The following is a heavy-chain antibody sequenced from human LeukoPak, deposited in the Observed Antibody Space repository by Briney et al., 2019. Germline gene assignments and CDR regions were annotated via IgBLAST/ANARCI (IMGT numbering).Heavy chain of an antibody. J-gene: IGHJ6*02. CDR2: IYYSGST. CDR1: GGSISSYY. V-gene: IGHV4-59*01. D-gene: IGHD5-12*01. CDR3: ARGNIVATPPYYYYYGMDV. Sequence: SETLSLTCTVSGGSISSYYWSWIRQPPGKGLEWIGYIYYSGSTNYNPSLMSRVTISVDTSKNQFSLKLSSVTAADTAVYYCARGNIVATPPYYYYYGMDVWGQGTTVTVSS.